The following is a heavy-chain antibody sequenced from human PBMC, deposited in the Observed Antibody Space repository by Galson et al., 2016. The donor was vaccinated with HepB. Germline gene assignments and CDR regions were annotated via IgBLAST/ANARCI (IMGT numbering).Heavy chain of an antibody. CDR3: ARVVVAATRWFDP. Sequence: TLSLTCTVSGVSISSGSYYWSWIRQHPGKGLEWIGYIYYTGSTDYNASLKSRVTISVDTSKNHFSLKLSSVTAADTAVYYCARVVVAATRWFDPGDRGNLVTVSS. V-gene: IGHV4-31*03. J-gene: IGHJ5*02. CDR1: GVSISSGSYY. CDR2: IYYTGST. D-gene: IGHD2-15*01.